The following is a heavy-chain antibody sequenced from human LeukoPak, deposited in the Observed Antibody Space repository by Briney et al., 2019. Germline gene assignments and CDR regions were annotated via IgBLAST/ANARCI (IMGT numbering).Heavy chain of an antibody. D-gene: IGHD6-6*01. CDR1: GFTVSANY. CDR3: ARASGYSSSSGLL. J-gene: IGHJ4*02. CDR2: IYSGGST. V-gene: IGHV3-53*01. Sequence: GGSLRLSCAAYGFTVSANYMSWVRQAPGKGLEWVSVIYSGGSTYYADAVKGRFTISRDNSKNTLYLQMNSLRAEDTAVYYCARASGYSSSSGLLWGQGTLVTVSS.